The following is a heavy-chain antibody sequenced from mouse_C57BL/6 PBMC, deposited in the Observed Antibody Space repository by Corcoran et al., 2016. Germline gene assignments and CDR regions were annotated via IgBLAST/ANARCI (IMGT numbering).Heavy chain of an antibody. CDR2: INPNNGGT. D-gene: IGHD1-1*01. CDR3: ANYYYGSSPFAY. CDR1: GYTITDYY. V-gene: IGHV1-26*01. J-gene: IGHJ3*01. Sequence: EVQLQQSGPELVKPGASVKISCKASGYTITDYYMNWVKQSHGKSLEWIGDINPNNGGTSYNQKFKGKATLTVDKSSSTAYMELRSLTSEDSAVYYCANYYYGSSPFAYWGQGTLVTVSA.